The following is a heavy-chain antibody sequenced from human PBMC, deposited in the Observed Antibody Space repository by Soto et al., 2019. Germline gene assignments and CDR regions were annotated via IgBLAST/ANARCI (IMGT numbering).Heavy chain of an antibody. D-gene: IGHD5-12*01. V-gene: IGHV4-59*01. CDR3: ARDAYSGYDKGYFDY. J-gene: IGHJ4*02. CDR1: GGSISTYY. Sequence: SETLSLTCTVSGGSISTYYWSWIRQPPGKGLEWIGFIYYSGTTNYNPSLKSRVTISVDTSKNQFSLKLSSVTAADTAMYYCARDAYSGYDKGYFDYWGQGALVTVSS. CDR2: IYYSGTT.